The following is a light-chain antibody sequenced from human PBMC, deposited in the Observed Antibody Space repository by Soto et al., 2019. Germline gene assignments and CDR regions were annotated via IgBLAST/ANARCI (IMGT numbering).Light chain of an antibody. CDR3: QQYGGSPRT. CDR1: QSIRSNY. Sequence: DTVLTQSPGILSLSPGERATLSCRTSQSIRSNYLAWYQQKAGQAPRLLIYGASNRAGGIPDRFSGSGSGTDFTLTISRLEPEDFAVYYCQQYGGSPRTFGQGTKLEIK. J-gene: IGKJ2*01. V-gene: IGKV3-20*01. CDR2: GAS.